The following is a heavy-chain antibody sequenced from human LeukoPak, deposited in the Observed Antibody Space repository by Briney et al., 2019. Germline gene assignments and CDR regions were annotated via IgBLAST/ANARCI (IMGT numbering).Heavy chain of an antibody. D-gene: IGHD3-22*01. CDR2: ISGSGGST. V-gene: IGHV3-23*01. CDR1: GFTFSSYA. J-gene: IGHJ4*02. CDR3: AKDYTYYYDSIMLGREPDY. Sequence: PGGSLRLSCAASGFTFSSYAMSWVRQAPGKGLEWVSAISGSGGSTHYADSVKGRFTISRDNSKNTLYLQMNSLRAEDTAVYYCAKDYTYYYDSIMLGREPDYWGQGTLVTVSS.